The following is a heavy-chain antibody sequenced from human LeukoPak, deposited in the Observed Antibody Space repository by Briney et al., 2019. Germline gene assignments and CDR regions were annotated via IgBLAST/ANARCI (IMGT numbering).Heavy chain of an antibody. Sequence: ASVKVSCKASGYTFTSYGISWVRQAPGQGLEWMGWISAYNGNTNYAQKLQGRVTMTTDTSTSTAYMELRSLRSDDTAVYYCAGRTYYYDSSGYDYWGQGTLVTVSS. J-gene: IGHJ4*02. CDR2: ISAYNGNT. CDR1: GYTFTSYG. D-gene: IGHD3-22*01. V-gene: IGHV1-18*01. CDR3: AGRTYYYDSSGYDY.